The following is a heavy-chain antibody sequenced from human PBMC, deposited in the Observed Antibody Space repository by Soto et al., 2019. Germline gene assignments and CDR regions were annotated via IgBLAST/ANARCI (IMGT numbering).Heavy chain of an antibody. CDR2: IYYSGST. CDR1: GGSISSYY. CDR3: ARGGNYDLTAGWFDP. J-gene: IGHJ5*02. D-gene: IGHD3-3*01. V-gene: IGHV4-59*01. Sequence: LSLTCTVSGGSISSYYWSWIRQPPGKGLEWIGYIYYSGSTNYNPSLKSRVTISVDTSKNQFSLKLSSVTAADTAVYYCARGGNYDLTAGWFDPWGQGTLVTVSS.